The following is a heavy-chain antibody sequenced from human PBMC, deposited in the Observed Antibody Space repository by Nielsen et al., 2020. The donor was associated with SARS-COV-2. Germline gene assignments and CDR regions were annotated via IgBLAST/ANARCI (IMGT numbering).Heavy chain of an antibody. V-gene: IGHV4-31*11. CDR1: GGSFSGYY. D-gene: IGHD1-26*01. CDR2: IYYSGST. CDR3: ATLYSGSYWYYFDY. J-gene: IGHJ4*02. Sequence: SETLSLTCAVYGGSFSGYYWSWIRQHPGKGLEWIGYIYYSGSTYYNPSLKSRVTISVDTSKNQFSLKLSSVTAADTAVYYCATLYSGSYWYYFDYWGQGTLVTVSS.